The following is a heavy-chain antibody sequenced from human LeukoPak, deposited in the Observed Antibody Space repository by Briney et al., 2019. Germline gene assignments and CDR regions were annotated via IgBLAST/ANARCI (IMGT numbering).Heavy chain of an antibody. Sequence: GGSLRLSCAASGFTFSSYAMSWVRQAPGKGLEWVSAISGSGGSTYYADSVKGRSTISRDNSKNTLYLQMNSLRAEDTAVYYCAKGTIRGVLQNWFDPWGQGTLVTVSS. D-gene: IGHD3-10*01. CDR3: AKGTIRGVLQNWFDP. CDR1: GFTFSSYA. CDR2: ISGSGGST. J-gene: IGHJ5*02. V-gene: IGHV3-23*01.